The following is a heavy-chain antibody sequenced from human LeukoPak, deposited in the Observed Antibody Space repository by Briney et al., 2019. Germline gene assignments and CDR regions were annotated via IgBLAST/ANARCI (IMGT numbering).Heavy chain of an antibody. Sequence: KTGGSLRLSCAASGFTFSSYSMNWVRQAPGKGLEGVSSISSSSSYIYYADSVKGRFTISRDNAKNSLYLQMNSLRAEDTAVYYCASERCSSTSCYSSFDYWGQGTLVTVSS. CDR1: GFTFSSYS. J-gene: IGHJ4*02. CDR2: ISSSSSYI. CDR3: ASERCSSTSCYSSFDY. D-gene: IGHD2-2*01. V-gene: IGHV3-21*01.